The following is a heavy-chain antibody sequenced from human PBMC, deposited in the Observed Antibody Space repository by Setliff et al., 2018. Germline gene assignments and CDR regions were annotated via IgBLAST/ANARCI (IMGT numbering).Heavy chain of an antibody. Sequence: SETLSLTCAVSGSGISSGHYWGWVRQPPGKGGLEWIGKINHSGSTILNPSLKGRVTMSVYTSKSQFSLTLTSVTAADTAVYYCARGGGYNSVSYQGGYYYMDVWGKGTTVTVSS. CDR3: ARGGGYNSVSYQGGYYYMDV. D-gene: IGHD6-19*01. J-gene: IGHJ6*03. CDR1: GSGISSGHY. CDR2: INHSGST. V-gene: IGHV4-38-2*01.